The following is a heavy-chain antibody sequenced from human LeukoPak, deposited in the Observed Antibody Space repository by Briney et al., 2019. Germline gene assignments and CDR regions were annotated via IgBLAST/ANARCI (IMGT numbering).Heavy chain of an antibody. CDR1: GGSISSGDYY. V-gene: IGHV4-30-4*08. D-gene: IGHD1-26*01. CDR2: IYYSGST. Sequence: PSQTLSLTCTVSGGSISSGDYYWSWIRQPPGKGLEWIGYIYYSGSTYYNPSLKSRVTISVDTSKNQFSLKLSSVTAADTAVYYCARETVGAPLVDYWGQGTLVTVSS. CDR3: ARETVGAPLVDY. J-gene: IGHJ4*02.